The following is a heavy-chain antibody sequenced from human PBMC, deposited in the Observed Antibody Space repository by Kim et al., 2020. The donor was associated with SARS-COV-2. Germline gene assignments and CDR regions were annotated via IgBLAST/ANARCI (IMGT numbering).Heavy chain of an antibody. CDR1: GGTFSSYA. Sequence: SVKVSCKASGGTFSSYAINWVRQAPGQGLEWMGGIIPIFGTTNYAQKFQGRVTITADESTSTAYMELSSLRSVDTAEYYCAYGGNSHPLYSYYYGMDVWGQGTTFTVSS. D-gene: IGHD4-17*01. CDR3: AYGGNSHPLYSYYYGMDV. J-gene: IGHJ6*02. CDR2: IIPIFGTT. V-gene: IGHV1-69*13.